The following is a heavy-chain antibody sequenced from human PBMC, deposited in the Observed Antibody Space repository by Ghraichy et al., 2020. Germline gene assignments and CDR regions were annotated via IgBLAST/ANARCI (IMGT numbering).Heavy chain of an antibody. J-gene: IGHJ4*02. CDR3: AAAIDGTFRWDY. CDR1: GYTFTDYW. V-gene: IGHV5-51*01. D-gene: IGHD1-1*01. CDR2: IHLIDSQT. Sequence: GGSLRLSCNDPGYTFTDYWIGWVRQMPGTGLEWMGIIHLIDSQTKYSPSFQGQVTISADKSIRTAYLQWSSLQASDTAMYYCAAAIDGTFRWDYWGQGTPVTVSS.